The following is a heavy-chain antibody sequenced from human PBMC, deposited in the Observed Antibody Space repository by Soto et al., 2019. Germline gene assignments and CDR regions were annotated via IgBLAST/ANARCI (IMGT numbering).Heavy chain of an antibody. Sequence: SVKVSCKASGFTFTSSAVQWVRQARGQRLEWIGWIVVGSGNTNYAQKFQERVTITRDMSTSTAYMELGSLRSEDTAVYYCAADPGYSYGYSGRDYWGQGTLVTVSS. J-gene: IGHJ4*02. CDR2: IVVGSGNT. V-gene: IGHV1-58*01. CDR1: GFTFTSSA. CDR3: AADPGYSYGYSGRDY. D-gene: IGHD5-18*01.